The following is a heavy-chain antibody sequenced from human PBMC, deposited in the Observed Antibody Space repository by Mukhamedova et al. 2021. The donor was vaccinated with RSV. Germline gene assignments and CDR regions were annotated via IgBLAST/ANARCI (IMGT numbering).Heavy chain of an antibody. J-gene: IGHJ4*02. CDR3: ATLGAGSGWF. V-gene: IGHV1-24*01. CDR2: FDPEDGET. Sequence: GKGLEWMGGFDPEDGETIYAQKFQGRVTMTEDTSTDTAYMELSSLRSEDTAVYYCATLGAGSGWFWGQGTLVTVPS. D-gene: IGHD6-19*01.